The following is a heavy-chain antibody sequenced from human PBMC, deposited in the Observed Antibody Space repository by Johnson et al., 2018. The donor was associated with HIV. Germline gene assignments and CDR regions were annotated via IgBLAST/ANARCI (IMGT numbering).Heavy chain of an antibody. Sequence: QVQLVESGGGVVQPGGSLRLSCAASGFTFSSYGMHWVRQAPGKGLEWVAVIWYDGSNKYYADSVKGRFTISRDNSKNTLYLQMNSLRAEDTAGYYCAKERRDLGMLDACDIWGQGTMVTVSS. CDR2: IWYDGSNK. V-gene: IGHV3-33*06. CDR3: AKERRDLGMLDACDI. J-gene: IGHJ3*02. CDR1: GFTFSSYG. D-gene: IGHD7-27*01.